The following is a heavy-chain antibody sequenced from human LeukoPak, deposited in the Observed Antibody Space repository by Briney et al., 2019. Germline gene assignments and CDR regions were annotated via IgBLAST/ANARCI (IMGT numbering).Heavy chain of an antibody. D-gene: IGHD3-3*01. Sequence: GASVKVSCKASGGTFSSYAISWVRQAPGQGHEWMGGIIPIFGTANYAQKFQGRVTITADESTSTAYMELSSLRSEDTAVYYCAFGNGGVVIIQDYYYMDVWGKGTTVTVSS. CDR3: AFGNGGVVIIQDYYYMDV. V-gene: IGHV1-69*13. CDR2: IIPIFGTA. J-gene: IGHJ6*03. CDR1: GGTFSSYA.